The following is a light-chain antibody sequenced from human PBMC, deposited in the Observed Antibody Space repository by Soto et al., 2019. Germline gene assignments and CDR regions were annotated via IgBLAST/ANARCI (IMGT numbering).Light chain of an antibody. CDR2: EVS. CDR3: SSYTSSSTYV. CDR1: TSDVGRYDF. V-gene: IGLV2-14*01. Sequence: QSALTQPASVSGSPGQSITISCTGTTSDVGRYDFVSWYQQHPDKAPKLMIYEVSDRPSGVSNRFSGSKSGNTASLTISGLQAEDEATYYCSSYTSSSTYVFGTGTKVTVL. J-gene: IGLJ1*01.